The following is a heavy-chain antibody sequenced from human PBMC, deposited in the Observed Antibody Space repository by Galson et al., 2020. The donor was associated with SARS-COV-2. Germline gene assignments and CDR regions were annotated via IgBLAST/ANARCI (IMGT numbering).Heavy chain of an antibody. CDR3: TRVYKRVPAAMGGVDAFDI. CDR1: GFTFGDYA. J-gene: IGHJ3*02. Sequence: GGSLRLSCTASGFTFGDYAMSWVRQAPGKGLEWVGFIRSKAYGGTTEYAASVKGRFTISRDDSKSIAYLQMNSLKTEDTAVYYCTRVYKRVPAAMGGVDAFDIWGQGTMVTVSS. D-gene: IGHD2-2*01. V-gene: IGHV3-49*04. CDR2: IRSKAYGGTT.